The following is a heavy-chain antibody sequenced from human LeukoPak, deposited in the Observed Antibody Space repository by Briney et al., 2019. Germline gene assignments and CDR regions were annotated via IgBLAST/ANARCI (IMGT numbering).Heavy chain of an antibody. CDR1: GGSISSGDYS. Sequence: PSETLSLTCTVSGGSISSGDYSWSWIRQPPGKGLEWIGYIYYSGSTYYNPSLKSRVTISVDTSKNQFSLKLSSVTAAGTAVYYCARSGAGPGVWFDPWGQGTLVTVSS. CDR3: ARSGAGPGVWFDP. V-gene: IGHV4-30-4*01. D-gene: IGHD3-10*01. J-gene: IGHJ5*02. CDR2: IYYSGST.